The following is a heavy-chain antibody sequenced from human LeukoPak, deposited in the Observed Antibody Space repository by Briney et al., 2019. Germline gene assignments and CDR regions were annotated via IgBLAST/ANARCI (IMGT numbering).Heavy chain of an antibody. Sequence: SETLSLTCTVSGGSISSYYWSWIRQPPGKGLDWIGYIYYSGSTNYNPSLKSRVTISVDTSKNQFSLKLSSVTAADTAVYYCASYYDSSGYYEYFQHWGQGTLVTVSS. J-gene: IGHJ1*01. CDR3: ASYYDSSGYYEYFQH. V-gene: IGHV4-59*01. CDR1: GGSISSYY. CDR2: IYYSGST. D-gene: IGHD3-22*01.